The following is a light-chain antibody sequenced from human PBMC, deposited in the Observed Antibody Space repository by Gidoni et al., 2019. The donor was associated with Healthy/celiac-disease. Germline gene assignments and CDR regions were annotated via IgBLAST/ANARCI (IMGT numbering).Light chain of an antibody. CDR2: DAS. J-gene: IGKJ4*01. Sequence: ELVLTQSPATLSLSPGERATLSCRASQSVSSYLAWYQQKPGQAPRLLIYDASNMATGIPARFSGSGSGTDFTLTISSLEPEDFAVYYCQQRSNWPPLTFXGXTKVEIK. CDR3: QQRSNWPPLT. CDR1: QSVSSY. V-gene: IGKV3-11*01.